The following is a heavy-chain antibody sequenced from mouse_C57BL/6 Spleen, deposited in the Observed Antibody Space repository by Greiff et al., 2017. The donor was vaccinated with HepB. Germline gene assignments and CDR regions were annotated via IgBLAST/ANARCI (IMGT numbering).Heavy chain of an antibody. Sequence: EVQLQESGPGLVKPSQSLSLTCSVTGYSITSGYYWNWIRQFPGNKLEWMGYISYDGSNNYNPSLKNRISITRDTSKNQFFLKLNSVTTEDTATYYCAREDYGSSPYYAMDYWGQGTSVTVSS. J-gene: IGHJ4*01. V-gene: IGHV3-6*01. CDR3: AREDYGSSPYYAMDY. D-gene: IGHD1-1*01. CDR2: ISYDGSN. CDR1: GYSITSGYY.